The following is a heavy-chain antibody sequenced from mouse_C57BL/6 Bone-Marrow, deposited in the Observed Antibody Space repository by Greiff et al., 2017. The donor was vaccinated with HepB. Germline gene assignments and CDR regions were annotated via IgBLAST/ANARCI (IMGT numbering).Heavy chain of an antibody. V-gene: IGHV1-62-2*01. CDR2: FYPGSGSI. Sequence: QVQLKESGAELVKPGASVKLSCKASGYTFTEYTIHWVKQRSGQGLEWIGWFYPGSGSIKYNEKFKDKATLTADKSSSTVYMELSRLTSEDSAVYICARHESHYYGSSYGYFDYWGQGTTLTVSS. D-gene: IGHD1-1*01. CDR3: ARHESHYYGSSYGYFDY. J-gene: IGHJ2*01. CDR1: GYTFTEYT.